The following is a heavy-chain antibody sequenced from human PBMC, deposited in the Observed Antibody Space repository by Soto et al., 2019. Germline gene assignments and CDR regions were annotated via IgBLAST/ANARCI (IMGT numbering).Heavy chain of an antibody. J-gene: IGHJ4*02. CDR3: AKDFRRGHLGVFFDY. Sequence: EVQLVESGGGLVQPGRSLRLSCAASGFTFDDYAMHWVRQAPGKGLEWVSGISWNSGSIGYADSVKGRFTISRDNAKNSLYLQMNSLRAEDTALYYCAKDFRRGHLGVFFDYWGQGTLVTVSS. D-gene: IGHD3-10*01. CDR1: GFTFDDYA. V-gene: IGHV3-9*01. CDR2: ISWNSGSI.